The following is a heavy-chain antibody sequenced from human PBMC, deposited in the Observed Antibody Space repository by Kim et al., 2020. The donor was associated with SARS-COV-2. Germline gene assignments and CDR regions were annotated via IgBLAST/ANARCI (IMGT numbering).Heavy chain of an antibody. CDR1: GDSVSSNSAA. D-gene: IGHD4-17*01. CDR2: TYYRSKWYN. CDR3: ARELLGDYRFVSRDAFDI. V-gene: IGHV6-1*01. J-gene: IGHJ3*02. Sequence: SPTLSLTCAISGDSVSSNSAAWNWIRQSPSRGLEWLGRTYYRSKWYNDYAVSVKSRITINPDTSKNQFSLQLNSVTPEDTAVYYCARELLGDYRFVSRDAFDIWGQGTMVTVSS.